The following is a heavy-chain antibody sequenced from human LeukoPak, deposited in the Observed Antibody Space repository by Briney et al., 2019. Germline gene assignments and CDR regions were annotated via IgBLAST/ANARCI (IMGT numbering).Heavy chain of an antibody. CDR3: AKDYGPWFGELGYFDY. J-gene: IGHJ4*02. D-gene: IGHD3-10*01. V-gene: IGHV3-23*01. CDR2: ISGSGGSA. CDR1: GITFSSYA. Sequence: GGSLRLSCAASGITFSSYAMSWVRQAPGKGLEWVSVISGSGGSADYADSVKGRFTISRDNSKNTLYLQMNSLRAEDTAVYYCAKDYGPWFGELGYFDYWGQGTLVTVSS.